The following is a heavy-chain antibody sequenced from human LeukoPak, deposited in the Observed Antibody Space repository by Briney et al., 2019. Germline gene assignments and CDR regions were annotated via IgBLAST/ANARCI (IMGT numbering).Heavy chain of an antibody. Sequence: SETLSLTCAVYGGSLNGYYWSWIRQPPGKRLEWIGEIDHSGSTQYNPSLKSRVTISLDTSKKQFSLKLTSLTAADTAFYYCARYGMAAEGIWWFDPWGQGTLVTVSS. D-gene: IGHD6-13*01. J-gene: IGHJ5*02. CDR1: GGSLNGYY. V-gene: IGHV4-34*01. CDR2: IDHSGST. CDR3: ARYGMAAEGIWWFDP.